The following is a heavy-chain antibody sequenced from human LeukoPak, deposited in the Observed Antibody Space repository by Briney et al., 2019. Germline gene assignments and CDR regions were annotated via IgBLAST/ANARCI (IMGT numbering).Heavy chain of an antibody. V-gene: IGHV5-51*01. D-gene: IGHD4-23*01. CDR3: ARHTNDYGGYGDY. Sequence: GESLKISCKGSGYRFTSYWIGWVRQLPGKGLDWMGIIYPGDSDTRYSPSFQGQVTISADKSISAAYLQWSSRKASDTAMYYCARHTNDYGGYGDYWGQGTLVTVSS. J-gene: IGHJ4*02. CDR1: GYRFTSYW. CDR2: IYPGDSDT.